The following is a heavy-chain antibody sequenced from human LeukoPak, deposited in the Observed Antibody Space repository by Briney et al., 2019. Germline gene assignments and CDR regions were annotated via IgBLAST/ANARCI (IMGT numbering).Heavy chain of an antibody. D-gene: IGHD3-3*01. CDR1: GFAFGSEA. CDR3: AKGRNYDFWSGYFRWFDP. CDR2: ISPGGGTT. Sequence: QPGGSLRLSCAVSGFAFGSEAMSWVRQSPARGLEWVASISPGGGTTYYADYVKGRFTISRDNSNNSLFVQMNSLRAEDTAVYYCAKGRNYDFWSGYFRWFDPWGQGTLVTVSP. J-gene: IGHJ5*02. V-gene: IGHV3-23*01.